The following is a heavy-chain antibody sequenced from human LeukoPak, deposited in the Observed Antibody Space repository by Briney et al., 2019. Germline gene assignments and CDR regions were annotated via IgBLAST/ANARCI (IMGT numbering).Heavy chain of an antibody. J-gene: IGHJ4*02. V-gene: IGHV4-39*01. CDR1: GGSTSSSSYY. Sequence: PSETLSLTCTVSGGSTSSSSYYWGWIRQPPGKGLEWIGSIYYSGSTYYNPSLKSRVTISVDTSKNQFSLKLSSVTAADTAVYYCARQDYYDSSGTFDYWGQGTLVTVSS. D-gene: IGHD3-22*01. CDR2: IYYSGST. CDR3: ARQDYYDSSGTFDY.